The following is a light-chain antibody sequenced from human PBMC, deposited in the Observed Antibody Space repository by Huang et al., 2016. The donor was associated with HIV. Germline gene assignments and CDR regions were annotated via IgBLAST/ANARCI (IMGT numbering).Light chain of an antibody. CDR3: QQYHGIPWT. Sequence: DIQMTQSPSSLSASVGDRVTITCRASQGIGNSLAWYQQNPEKAPRLLLYATSRLESGVPSRFSGSGSGTHYTLTISTLQPEDIASYYCQQYHGIPWTFGQGTKVEIK. V-gene: IGKV1-NL1*01. J-gene: IGKJ1*01. CDR1: QGIGNS. CDR2: ATS.